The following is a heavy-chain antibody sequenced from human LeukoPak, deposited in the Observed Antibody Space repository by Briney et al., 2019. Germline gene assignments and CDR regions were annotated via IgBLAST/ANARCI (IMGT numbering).Heavy chain of an antibody. CDR1: GFTFSSYG. J-gene: IGHJ4*02. CDR3: ARELGYSYGSSNY. D-gene: IGHD5-18*01. CDR2: ISGSGGST. Sequence: GGSLRLSCAASGFTFSSYGMSWVRQAPGKGLEWVSGISGSGGSTYYADSVKGRFTISRDNSKNSLYLQMNSLRAEDTAVYYCARELGYSYGSSNYWGQGTLVTVSS. V-gene: IGHV3-23*01.